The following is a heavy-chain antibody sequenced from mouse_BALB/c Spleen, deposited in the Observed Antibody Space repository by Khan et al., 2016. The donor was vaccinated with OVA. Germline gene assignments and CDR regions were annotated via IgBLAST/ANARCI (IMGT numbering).Heavy chain of an antibody. J-gene: IGHJ2*01. V-gene: IGHV5-17*02. CDR1: GFTFNSYG. Sequence: EVQLQESGGGLVQPGRSQKLSCAASGFTFNSYGMHWVRQAPEKGLEWVAYISGDSNTIYYADTVKGRFTISRDNPKNTLFLQMTSLMSEDTAMYYCARSYCYGYYFDYWGPGTTLTVS. D-gene: IGHD1-1*01. CDR3: ARSYCYGYYFDY. CDR2: ISGDSNTI.